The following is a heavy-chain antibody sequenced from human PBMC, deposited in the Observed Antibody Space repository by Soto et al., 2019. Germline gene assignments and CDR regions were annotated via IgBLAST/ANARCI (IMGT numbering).Heavy chain of an antibody. CDR2: IYYSGST. CDR1: GGSISSYY. J-gene: IGHJ4*02. Sequence: SETLSLTCTVSGGSISSYYWSWIRQPPGKGLEWIGYIYYSGSTNYNPSLKSRVTISVDTSKNQFSLKLSSVTAADTAVYYCASGYYYDSSGSAPFDYWGQGTLVTVSS. CDR3: ASGYYYDSSGSAPFDY. D-gene: IGHD3-22*01. V-gene: IGHV4-59*01.